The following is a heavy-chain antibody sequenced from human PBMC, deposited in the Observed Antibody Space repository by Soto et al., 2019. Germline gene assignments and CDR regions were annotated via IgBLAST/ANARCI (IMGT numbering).Heavy chain of an antibody. V-gene: IGHV1-3*01. Sequence: QVQLVQSGAEVKKPGASVKVSCKASGYTFTSYAMHWVRQAPGQRLEWMGWINAGNGNTKYSQKFQGRVTIIRDTSARTAYMELSSLRFEDTAVYYCARAQGGYSGSYRFDYWGQGTLVTVSS. CDR2: INAGNGNT. CDR3: ARAQGGYSGSYRFDY. J-gene: IGHJ4*02. CDR1: GYTFTSYA. D-gene: IGHD1-26*01.